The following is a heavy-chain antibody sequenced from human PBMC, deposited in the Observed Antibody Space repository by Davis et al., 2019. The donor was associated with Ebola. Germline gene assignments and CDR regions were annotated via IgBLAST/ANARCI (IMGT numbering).Heavy chain of an antibody. Sequence: AASVKVSCKASGGTFSSYAISWVRQAPGQGLEWMGGIIPIFGTANYAQKFQGRVTITADESTSIAYMELSSLRSEDTAVYYCARDDLQYGGDYWGQGTLVTVSS. CDR1: GGTFSSYA. D-gene: IGHD4-11*01. J-gene: IGHJ4*02. V-gene: IGHV1-69*13. CDR2: IIPIFGTA. CDR3: ARDDLQYGGDY.